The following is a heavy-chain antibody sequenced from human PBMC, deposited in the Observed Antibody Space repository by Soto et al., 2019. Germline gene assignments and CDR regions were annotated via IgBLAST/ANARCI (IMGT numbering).Heavy chain of an antibody. CDR3: ARARLDGGTSSRFDY. CDR1: GGSFSGYY. V-gene: IGHV4-34*01. Sequence: SETLSLTCAVYGGSFSGYYWSWIRQPPGKGLEWIGEINHSGSTNYNPSLKSRVTISVDTSKNQFSLKLSSVTAADTAVYYCARARLDGGTSSRFDYWGQGTLVTVSS. D-gene: IGHD1-7*01. CDR2: INHSGST. J-gene: IGHJ4*02.